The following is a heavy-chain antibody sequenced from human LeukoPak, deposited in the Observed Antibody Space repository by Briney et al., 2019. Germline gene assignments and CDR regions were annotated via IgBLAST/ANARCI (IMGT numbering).Heavy chain of an antibody. CDR1: GGSISSYY. J-gene: IGHJ4*02. CDR3: ARALLQYSSSWYDY. Sequence: PSETLSLTCTLSGGSISSYYWSWIRQPPGKGLEWIGYIYYSGSTNYNPSLKGRVTISGDTSKIQLSLKLSSVTAADTAVYYCARALLQYSSSWYDYWGQGTLVTVSS. D-gene: IGHD6-13*01. V-gene: IGHV4-59*01. CDR2: IYYSGST.